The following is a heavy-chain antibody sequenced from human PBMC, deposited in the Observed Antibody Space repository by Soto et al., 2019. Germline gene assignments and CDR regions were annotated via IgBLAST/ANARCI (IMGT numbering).Heavy chain of an antibody. CDR1: GDSVSGNY. V-gene: IGHV4-59*02. J-gene: IGHJ3*02. Sequence: SETLSLTCTVSGDSVSGNYWSWIRQPPGKQLEWIGYMYYSGGANYNPSLKSRVTMSVDTSMNQFSLTLSSASAADTALYYCARDAAFTIFGAKDDAFDIWGQGTMVTVSS. CDR2: MYYSGGA. D-gene: IGHD3-10*02. CDR3: ARDAAFTIFGAKDDAFDI.